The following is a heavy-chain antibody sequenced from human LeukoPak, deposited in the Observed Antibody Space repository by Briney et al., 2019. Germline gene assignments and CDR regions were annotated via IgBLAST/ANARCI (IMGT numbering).Heavy chain of an antibody. V-gene: IGHV3-53*05. CDR2: IYCGGGS. CDR3: ARNWFDP. CDR1: GFTVSSDY. J-gene: IGHJ5*02. Sequence: GGSLRLSCAASGFTVSSDYLSWVRQAPGKGLEWVSVIYCGGGSYYADSVKGRFAISRDKSKNTGYLQMNSLRFEDTAMYYCARNWFDPWGQGTMVTVSS.